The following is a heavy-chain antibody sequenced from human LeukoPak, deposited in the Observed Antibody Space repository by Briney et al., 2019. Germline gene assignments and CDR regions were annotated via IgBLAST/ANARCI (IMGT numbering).Heavy chain of an antibody. CDR2: IYPGDSDT. Sequence: GESLKISCKASGYSVTSYWIGWVRQMPGKGLEWMGIIYPGDSDTRYSPSFQGQVTISADKSISTAYLQWSSLKASDAAMYYCARAPRSWGFDYWGQGTLVTVSS. V-gene: IGHV5-51*01. D-gene: IGHD7-27*01. J-gene: IGHJ4*02. CDR1: GYSVTSYW. CDR3: ARAPRSWGFDY.